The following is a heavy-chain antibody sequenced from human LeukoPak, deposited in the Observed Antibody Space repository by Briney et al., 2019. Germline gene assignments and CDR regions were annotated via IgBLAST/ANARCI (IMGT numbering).Heavy chain of an antibody. CDR2: ISADGGST. Sequence: GGSLRLSCAASGFTFITYAMTWVRQVPGKGPEWVSSISADGGSTYYADSLKGRVTISRDNSKNTLYLQMSSLRAEDTAVYYCARYDGGSGPFDYWGQGTLVTVSS. CDR1: GFTFITYA. CDR3: ARYDGGSGPFDY. V-gene: IGHV3-23*01. D-gene: IGHD3-10*01. J-gene: IGHJ4*02.